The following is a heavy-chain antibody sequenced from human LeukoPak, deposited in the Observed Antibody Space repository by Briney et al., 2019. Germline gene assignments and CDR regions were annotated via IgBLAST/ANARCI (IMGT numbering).Heavy chain of an antibody. CDR3: AREGYCTNGECYRGNFDY. J-gene: IGHJ4*02. CDR1: GYSFTGYY. CDR2: LNPNSGDT. D-gene: IGHD2-8*01. V-gene: IGHV1-2*02. Sequence: ASVKVSCKASGYSFTGYYIQWVRQAPGQGLEWMGWLNPNSGDTNYAQKFQDRITMTRDTSISTAYMELRRLRSDDTAVYYCAREGYCTNGECYRGNFDYWGQETLVTVSS.